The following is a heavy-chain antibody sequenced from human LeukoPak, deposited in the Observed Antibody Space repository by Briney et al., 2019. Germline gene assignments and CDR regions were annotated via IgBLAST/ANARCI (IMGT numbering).Heavy chain of an antibody. CDR1: EFTFSRYA. J-gene: IGHJ4*02. CDR2: ICSNE. D-gene: IGHD4-23*01. V-gene: IGHV3-30*18. CDR3: VKGGGNSRPYYFDY. Sequence: GGSLRLSCSASEFTFSRYAMHWVRQAPGKGLEYVSGICSNEDSVKGRFTISRDNSKNTLYLQMSSLRAEDTAVYYCVKGGGNSRPYYFDYWGQGTLVTVSS.